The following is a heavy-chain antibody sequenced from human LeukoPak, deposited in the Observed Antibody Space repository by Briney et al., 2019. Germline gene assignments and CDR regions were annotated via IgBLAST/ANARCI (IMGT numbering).Heavy chain of an antibody. CDR1: GFTFSSYA. J-gene: IGHJ4*02. CDR2: ISGSGGST. D-gene: IGHD6-19*01. Sequence: GGSMRLSCAASGFTFSSYAMSWVRQAPGKGLEWVSAISGSGGSTYYADSVKGRFTISRDNSKNTLYLQRNSLRAEDTAVYYCAKDHPPAVAGHRDIDYWGQGTLVTVSS. CDR3: AKDHPPAVAGHRDIDY. V-gene: IGHV3-23*01.